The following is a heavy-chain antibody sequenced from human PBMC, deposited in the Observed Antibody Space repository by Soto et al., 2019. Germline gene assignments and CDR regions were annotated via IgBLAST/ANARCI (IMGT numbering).Heavy chain of an antibody. Sequence: GGSLRLSCAASGFTFSSYGMHWVRQAPGKGLEWVAVIWYDGSNKYYADSVKGRFTISRDNSKNTLYLQMNSLRAEDTAVYYCAREKKYYYDSRGSFEDWGQGTLVTVSS. V-gene: IGHV3-33*01. CDR2: IWYDGSNK. CDR3: AREKKYYYDSRGSFED. J-gene: IGHJ4*02. CDR1: GFTFSSYG. D-gene: IGHD3-22*01.